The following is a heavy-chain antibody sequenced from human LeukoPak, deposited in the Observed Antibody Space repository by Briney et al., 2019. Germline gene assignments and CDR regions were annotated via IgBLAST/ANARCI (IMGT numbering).Heavy chain of an antibody. V-gene: IGHV4-30-4*08. CDR3: AREESGSYFDY. CDR1: GDSITSGDYY. D-gene: IGHD1-26*01. J-gene: IGHJ4*02. CDR2: IYSSGGT. Sequence: SQTLSLTCTVSGDSITSGDYYWTWIRQPPGKGLEWIGYIYSSGGTDYNPSLRSRITISIDTSQNLFSLKLSSVTAADTAVYYCAREESGSYFDYWGQGNLVTVSS.